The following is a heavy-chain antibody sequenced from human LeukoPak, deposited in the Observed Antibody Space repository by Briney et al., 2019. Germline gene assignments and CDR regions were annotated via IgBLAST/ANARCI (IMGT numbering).Heavy chain of an antibody. Sequence: PSETLSLTCAVYGGSFSGYYWSWIRQPPGKGPEWIGEINHGGSTNYNPSLKSRVTISVDTSKNQFSLKLSSVTAADTAVYYCARGGNCSGGSCYSDRGWFDPWGQGTLVTVSS. D-gene: IGHD2-15*01. CDR3: ARGGNCSGGSCYSDRGWFDP. J-gene: IGHJ5*02. CDR2: INHGGST. CDR1: GGSFSGYY. V-gene: IGHV4-34*01.